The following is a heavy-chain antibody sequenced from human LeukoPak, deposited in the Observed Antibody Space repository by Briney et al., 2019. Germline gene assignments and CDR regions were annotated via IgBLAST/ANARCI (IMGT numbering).Heavy chain of an antibody. Sequence: GASVKVSCKASGYTFTGYYMHWVRQAPGQGLEWMGWINPNSDGTNYAQKFQGRVTVTRDTSISTAYMELSRLRSDDTAVYYCARDSGGGYHYGSSGYYAEYFQHWGQGTLVTVSS. CDR1: GYTFTGYY. J-gene: IGHJ1*01. CDR2: INPNSDGT. CDR3: ARDSGGGYHYGSSGYYAEYFQH. V-gene: IGHV1-2*02. D-gene: IGHD3-22*01.